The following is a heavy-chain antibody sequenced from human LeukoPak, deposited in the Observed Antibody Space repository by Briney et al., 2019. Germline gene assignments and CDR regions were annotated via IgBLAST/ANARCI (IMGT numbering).Heavy chain of an antibody. J-gene: IGHJ4*02. CDR1: GFTFSSYG. V-gene: IGHV3-30*02. CDR3: AKDRWYSSSWYYFDH. D-gene: IGHD6-6*01. CDR2: IRYDGSNK. Sequence: GGSLRLSCAASGFTFSSYGMHWVRQAPGKGLEWVAFIRYDGSNKYYADSVKGRFTISRDNSKNTLYLQMNSLRAEDTAVYYCAKDRWYSSSWYYFDHWGQGTLVTVSS.